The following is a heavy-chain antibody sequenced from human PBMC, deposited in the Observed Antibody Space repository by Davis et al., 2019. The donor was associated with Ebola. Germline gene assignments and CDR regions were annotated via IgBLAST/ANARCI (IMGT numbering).Heavy chain of an antibody. J-gene: IGHJ6*02. CDR2: MNPNSGNT. D-gene: IGHD3-16*02. CDR1: GYTFTSYD. Sequence: ASVKVSCKASGYTFTSYDINWVRQATGQGLEWMGWMNPNSGNTGYAQKFQGRVTMTRNTSISTAYMELSSLRSEDTAVYYCARGPYYDYIWGSYRHHYGMDVWGQGTTVTVSS. CDR3: ARGPYYDYIWGSYRHHYGMDV. V-gene: IGHV1-8*01.